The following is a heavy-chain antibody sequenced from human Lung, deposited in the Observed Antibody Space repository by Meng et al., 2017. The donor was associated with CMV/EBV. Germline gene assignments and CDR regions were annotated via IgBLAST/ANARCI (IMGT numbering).Heavy chain of an antibody. V-gene: IGHV3-30*04. D-gene: IGHD6-6*01. CDR2: ISYDGSNK. CDR1: GFTFSSYA. J-gene: IGHJ4*02. Sequence: GESLKISCAASGFTFSSYAMHWVRQAPGKGLEWVAVISYDGSNKYYADSVKGRFTISRDNSKNTLYLQMNSLRAEDTTVYYFASSQGIAARPLDYWGQGTXVTVAS. CDR3: ASSQGIAARPLDY.